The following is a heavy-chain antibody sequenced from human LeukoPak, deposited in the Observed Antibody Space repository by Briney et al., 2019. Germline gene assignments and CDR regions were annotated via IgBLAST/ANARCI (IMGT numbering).Heavy chain of an antibody. CDR3: TTSSRYYVWY. CDR1: GFTFSSYE. CDR2: IKSKTDGGTT. D-gene: IGHD3-10*01. Sequence: GGSLRLSCAASGFTFSSYEMNWVRQAPGKGLEWVGRIKSKTDGGTTDYAAPVKGRFTISRDDSKNTVYLQMNSLKTEDTAVYYCTTSSRYYVWYWGQGTLVTVSS. J-gene: IGHJ4*02. V-gene: IGHV3-15*01.